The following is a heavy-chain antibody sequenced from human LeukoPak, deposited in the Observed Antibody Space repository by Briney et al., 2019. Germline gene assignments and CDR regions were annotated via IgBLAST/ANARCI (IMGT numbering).Heavy chain of an antibody. D-gene: IGHD4-23*01. CDR2: IYYSGST. CDR3: ARHTDYGGNSRWFDP. J-gene: IGHJ5*02. CDR1: GVSISSNY. V-gene: IGHV4-59*08. Sequence: SETLSLTCTVSGVSISSNYWSWFRHPPAKGLEWRGYIYYSGSTNYNPSLKSRVTISVDTSKAQSSLNLRSVTAADTAVYYCARHTDYGGNSRWFDPWGQGTLVTVSS.